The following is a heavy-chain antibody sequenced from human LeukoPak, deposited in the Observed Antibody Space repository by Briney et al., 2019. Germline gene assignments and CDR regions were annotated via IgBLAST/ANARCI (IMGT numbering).Heavy chain of an antibody. CDR1: GFTFSNYW. V-gene: IGHV3-66*01. D-gene: IGHD5-18*01. CDR2: IYSGGGT. CDR3: ARVVASQLWSDDYFDY. Sequence: PGGSLRLSCAASGFTFSNYWMTWVRQAPGKGLEWVSVIYSGGGTYYADSVKGRFTISRDNSKNTLYLQMNSLRAEDTAVYYCARVVASQLWSDDYFDYWGQGTLVTVSS. J-gene: IGHJ4*02.